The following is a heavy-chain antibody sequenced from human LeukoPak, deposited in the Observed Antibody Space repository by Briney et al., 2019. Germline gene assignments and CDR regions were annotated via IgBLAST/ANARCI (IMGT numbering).Heavy chain of an antibody. CDR2: VTRNGDI. Sequence: PSETLSLTRAVYGGPFSGYYWSWIRQPPGKGLEWIGEVTRNGDINYNPSLKSRVTLSLEASQNKFSLTVNSVSAADTAVYYCARLSLMNPQLAYWYFDVWGRGTLVTVSS. V-gene: IGHV4-34*01. CDR3: ARLSLMNPQLAYWYFDV. CDR1: GGPFSGYY. D-gene: IGHD1-1*01. J-gene: IGHJ2*01.